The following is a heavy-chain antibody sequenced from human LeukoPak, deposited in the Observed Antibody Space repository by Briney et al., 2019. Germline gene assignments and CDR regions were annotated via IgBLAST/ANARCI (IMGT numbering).Heavy chain of an antibody. Sequence: SETLSLTCTVSGGSISSSSYYWGWIRQPPGKGLEWIGSIYYSGSTYYNPSLKSRVTISVDTSKSQFSLKLSSVTAADTAVYYCARLTNDYSNYYYYYMDVWGKGTTVTVSS. J-gene: IGHJ6*03. V-gene: IGHV4-39*01. CDR2: IYYSGST. D-gene: IGHD4-11*01. CDR3: ARLTNDYSNYYYYYMDV. CDR1: GGSISSSSYY.